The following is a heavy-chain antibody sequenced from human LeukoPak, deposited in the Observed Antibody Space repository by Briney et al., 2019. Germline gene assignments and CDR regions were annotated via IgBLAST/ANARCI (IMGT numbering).Heavy chain of an antibody. CDR2: IYASGNTDYNPSRT. D-gene: IGHD1-26*01. CDR3: ARMYSGSYGGIDF. J-gene: IGHJ4*02. Sequence: SETLSLTCTVSGGSFTSYYWSWIRQPAGKGLEWIGRIYASGNTDYNPSRTNYNPSLKSRVTMSVDTSKNQFSLKLTSVTAADTAVYYCARMYSGSYGGIDFWGQGTLVTVSS. CDR1: GGSFTSYY. V-gene: IGHV4-4*07.